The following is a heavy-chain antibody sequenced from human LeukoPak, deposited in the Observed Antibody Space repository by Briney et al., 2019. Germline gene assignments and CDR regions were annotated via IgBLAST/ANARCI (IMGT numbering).Heavy chain of an antibody. CDR1: GGSFSGYY. J-gene: IGHJ5*02. Sequence: PSETLSLTCAAYGGSFSGYYWSWIRQPPGKGLEWIGEINHSGSTNYNPSLKSRVTISVDTSKNQFSLKLGSVTAADTAVYYCARGRCSGGSCYSISGYNWFGPWGQGTLVTVSS. CDR2: INHSGST. V-gene: IGHV4-34*01. D-gene: IGHD2-15*01. CDR3: ARGRCSGGSCYSISGYNWFGP.